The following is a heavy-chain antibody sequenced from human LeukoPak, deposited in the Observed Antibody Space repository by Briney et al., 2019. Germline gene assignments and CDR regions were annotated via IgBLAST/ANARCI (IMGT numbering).Heavy chain of an antibody. V-gene: IGHV3-30*14. CDR2: ISYDGSNK. Sequence: PGGSLRLSCAASGFTFSSYAMHWVRQAPGKGLEWVAVISYDGSNKYYADSVKGRFTISRDNSRNTLYLQLDSLRAEDTAIYYCAGVMRGAFDIWGQGTLVTVSS. CDR1: GFTFSSYA. CDR3: AGVMRGAFDI. J-gene: IGHJ3*02.